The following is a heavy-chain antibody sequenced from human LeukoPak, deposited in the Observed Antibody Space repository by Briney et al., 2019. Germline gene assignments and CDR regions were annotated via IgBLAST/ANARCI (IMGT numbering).Heavy chain of an antibody. Sequence: GGSLRLSCAASGFTFSTYAMSWVRQAPGKGLEWVSTISGSGGRKYYADSVKGRFTISRDTSKNTLYLQMNSLRAEATAVYYCAKVGELAYCGGDCYRGFDFWGQGTLVTVSA. V-gene: IGHV3-23*01. CDR2: ISGSGGRK. D-gene: IGHD2-21*02. CDR3: AKVGELAYCGGDCYRGFDF. CDR1: GFTFSTYA. J-gene: IGHJ4*02.